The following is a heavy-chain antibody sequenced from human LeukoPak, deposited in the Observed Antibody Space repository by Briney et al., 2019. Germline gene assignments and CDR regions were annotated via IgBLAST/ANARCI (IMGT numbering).Heavy chain of an antibody. CDR2: ISAYNGNT. D-gene: IGHD1-26*01. J-gene: IGHJ3*02. V-gene: IGHV1-18*01. CDR3: ARVGARANDAFDI. Sequence: ASVTVSCKASGYTFSTYGISWVRQAPGQGREWMGWISAYNGNTNYAQKLQGRVTMTTDTSTSTAYMELRSLRSDDTAVYYCARVGARANDAFDIWGQGTMVTVSS. CDR1: GYTFSTYG.